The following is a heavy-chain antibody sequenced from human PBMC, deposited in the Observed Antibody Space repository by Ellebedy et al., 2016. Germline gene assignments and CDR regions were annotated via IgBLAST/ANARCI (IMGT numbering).Heavy chain of an antibody. J-gene: IGHJ4*02. CDR2: ISGDGDDT. CDR1: GLTFSNFF. V-gene: IGHV3-23*01. Sequence: GESLKISXAVSGLTFSNFFMSWVRQAPGKGLEWVSTISGDGDDTHFADSVKGRFTISRDNSKHTVYLQMNSLRAEDTAVYYCRQGHYADYWGQGTLVTVSS. CDR3: RQGHYADY.